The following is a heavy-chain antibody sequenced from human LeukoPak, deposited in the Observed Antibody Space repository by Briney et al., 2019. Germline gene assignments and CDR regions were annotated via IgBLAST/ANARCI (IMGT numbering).Heavy chain of an antibody. J-gene: IGHJ6*02. CDR3: ARDFYPRQGYYGMDV. CDR2: INPNSGGT. Sequence: ASVKVSCKASGYTFTGYYMHWVRQAPGQGLEWMGWINPNSGGTNYAQKFQGRVTITRDTSISTAYMELSRLRSDDTAVYYCARDFYPRQGYYGMDVWGQGTTVTVSS. CDR1: GYTFTGYY. V-gene: IGHV1-2*02. D-gene: IGHD2/OR15-2a*01.